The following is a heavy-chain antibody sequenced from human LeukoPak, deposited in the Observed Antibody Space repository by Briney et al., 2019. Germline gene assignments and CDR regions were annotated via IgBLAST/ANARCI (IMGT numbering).Heavy chain of an antibody. J-gene: IGHJ6*03. D-gene: IGHD1-1*01. Sequence: PSETLSLTCTVSGVSISSSNSYWGWIRQPPGKGLEWIGSIYYSGNTYYNASLKSQVSISIDTSKNQFSLRLTSVTAADTAVYYCARAPRGKIGTYYMDLWGKGTTVTISS. CDR3: ARAPRGKIGTYYMDL. CDR1: GVSISSSNSY. CDR2: IYYSGNT. V-gene: IGHV4-39*01.